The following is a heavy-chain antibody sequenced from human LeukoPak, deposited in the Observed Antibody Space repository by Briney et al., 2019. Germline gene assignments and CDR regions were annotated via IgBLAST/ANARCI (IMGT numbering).Heavy chain of an antibody. CDR1: GFTVSSNY. CDR2: IYSGGST. CDR3: ARVLRFDWSHY. D-gene: IGHD3-9*01. Sequence: PGGSLRLSCAASGFTVSSNYMSWVRQAPGKGLEWVSVIYSGGSTYYADSVKGRFTISRDNSKNTLYLQMNSLRAEDTAVYYCARVLRFDWSHYWGQGTLVTVSS. V-gene: IGHV3-66*01. J-gene: IGHJ4*02.